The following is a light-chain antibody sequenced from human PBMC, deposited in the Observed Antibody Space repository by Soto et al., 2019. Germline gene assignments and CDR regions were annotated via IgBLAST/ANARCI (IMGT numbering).Light chain of an antibody. CDR1: QSISAW. CDR2: KAS. V-gene: IGKV1-5*03. CDR3: QQFHSFPIT. Sequence: DIQMTQSPSTLSASVGDRVSINCRASQSISAWLAWYQQKPGKAPRLLIYKASTLEIGVPSRFSGSGSGTDFTLTINSLQPEDYATYYCQQFHSFPITFGQGTRLEIK. J-gene: IGKJ5*01.